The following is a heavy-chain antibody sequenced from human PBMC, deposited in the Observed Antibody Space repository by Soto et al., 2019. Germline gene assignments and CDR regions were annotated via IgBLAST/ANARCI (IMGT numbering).Heavy chain of an antibody. D-gene: IGHD3-16*01. CDR1: GFTFSNYG. J-gene: IGHJ4*02. Sequence: QVQLVESGGGVVQPGRSLRLSCAASGFTFSNYGMHWVRQAPGKGLEWVSFIWYDGGNKYYAESVKGRFTIARDNSKNTLFLHMNSLRAEDTAVYYCARDGDVNTGFGKDYWGQGTVVTVSS. V-gene: IGHV3-33*01. CDR3: ARDGDVNTGFGKDY. CDR2: IWYDGGNK.